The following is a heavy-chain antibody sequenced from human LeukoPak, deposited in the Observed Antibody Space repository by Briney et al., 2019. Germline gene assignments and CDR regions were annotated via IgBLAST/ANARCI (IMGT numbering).Heavy chain of an antibody. CDR1: GFTFSSFA. V-gene: IGHV3-23*01. Sequence: PGGSLRLSCAASGFTFSSFAMNWVRQAPGKGLEWVSVISASGGTTFYADSVKGRFTISRDNSKNTLYLQMNSLRAEDTAVYYCAKDLRGLGVYFDYWGQGTLVTVSS. J-gene: IGHJ4*02. D-gene: IGHD3-16*01. CDR2: ISASGGTT. CDR3: AKDLRGLGVYFDY.